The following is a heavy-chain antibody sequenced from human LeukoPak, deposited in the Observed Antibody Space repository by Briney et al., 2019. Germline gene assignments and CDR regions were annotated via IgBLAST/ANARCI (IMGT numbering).Heavy chain of an antibody. V-gene: IGHV4-31*03. Sequence: SETLSLTCTVSGGSISSGGYYWSWIRKHPGKGLEWIGYIYYSGSTYYNPSLKSRVTISVDTSKNQFSMKLSSVTAADTAVYYCARGMATINGWFDPWGQGTLITVSS. CDR2: IYYSGST. CDR1: GGSISSGGYY. CDR3: ARGMATINGWFDP. J-gene: IGHJ5*02. D-gene: IGHD5-24*01.